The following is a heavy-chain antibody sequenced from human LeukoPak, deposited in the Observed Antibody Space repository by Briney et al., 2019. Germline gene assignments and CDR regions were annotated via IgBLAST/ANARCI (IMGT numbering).Heavy chain of an antibody. D-gene: IGHD6-6*01. J-gene: IGHJ4*02. CDR3: ARHGGGSSSFDY. CDR1: GGSISSYY. CDR2: IYYSGST. Sequence: SETLSLTCTVSGGSISSYYWSWLRQPPGKGLEWIGYIYYSGSTNYNPSLKSRVTISVDTSKNQFSLKLSSVTAADTAVYYCARHGGGSSSFDYWGQGTLVTVSS. V-gene: IGHV4-59*08.